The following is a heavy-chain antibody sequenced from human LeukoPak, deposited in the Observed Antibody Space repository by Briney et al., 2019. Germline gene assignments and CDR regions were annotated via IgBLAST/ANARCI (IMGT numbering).Heavy chain of an antibody. J-gene: IGHJ4*02. D-gene: IGHD2-2*02. CDR1: GYTFTSYG. Sequence: ASVKVPCKASGYTFTSYGISWVRQAPGQGLEWMGWISAYNGNTNYAQKLQGRVTMTTDTSTSTAYMELRSLRSDDTAVYYCARGTPSCSSASCYNYWGQGTLVTVSS. CDR2: ISAYNGNT. V-gene: IGHV1-18*01. CDR3: ARGTPSCSSASCYNY.